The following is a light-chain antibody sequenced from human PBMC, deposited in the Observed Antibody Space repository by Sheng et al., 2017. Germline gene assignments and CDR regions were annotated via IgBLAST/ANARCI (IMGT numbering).Light chain of an antibody. CDR3: QHYNSYSLT. J-gene: IGKJ4*01. CDR1: QTVDSN. Sequence: EIVMTQSPATLSVSPGERATLSCRASQTVDSNLAWYQQKPGQAPRLLIYGASTRAPDIPARFSGSGSGTQFTLTISSLQSEDFATYYCQHYNSYSLTFGGGTKVEIK. V-gene: IGKV3-15*01. CDR2: GAS.